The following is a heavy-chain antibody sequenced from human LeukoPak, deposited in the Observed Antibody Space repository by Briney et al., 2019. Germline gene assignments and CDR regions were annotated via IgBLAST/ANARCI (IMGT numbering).Heavy chain of an antibody. V-gene: IGHV1-2*02. J-gene: IGHJ4*02. CDR2: INPNSGGA. CDR1: GYTFTGYY. D-gene: IGHD1-7*01. CDR3: ARGHNWNYWGEYYFDY. Sequence: GASVSVSCKASGYTFTGYYMHWVRQAPGQGLEWMGWINPNSGGANYAQKFQGRVTMTRDTSISTAYMELSRLRSDGTAVYYCARGHNWNYWGEYYFDYWGQGTLVTVSS.